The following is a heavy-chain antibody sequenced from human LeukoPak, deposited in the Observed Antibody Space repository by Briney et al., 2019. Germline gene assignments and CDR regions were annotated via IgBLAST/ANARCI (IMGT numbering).Heavy chain of an antibody. J-gene: IGHJ3*02. CDR3: ARDRVGGAFDI. CDR2: ISSSSSYI. Sequence: PGGSLRLSCAASGFTFSSYSMTWVREAPGRGLEWVSSISSSSSYIYYADSVQGRFTISRDNANTSLYLQMNSLRAEATAVYYCARDRVGGAFDIWGQGTMVTVSS. D-gene: IGHD3-16*01. V-gene: IGHV3-21*01. CDR1: GFTFSSYS.